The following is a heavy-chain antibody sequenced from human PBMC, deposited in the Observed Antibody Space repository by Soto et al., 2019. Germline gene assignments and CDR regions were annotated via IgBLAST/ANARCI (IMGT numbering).Heavy chain of an antibody. CDR2: ISSSSSYI. V-gene: IGHV3-21*01. Sequence: GGSLRLSCAASGFTFSSYSMNWVRQAPGKGLEWVSSISSSSSYIYYADSVKGRFTISRDNAKNSLYLQMNSLRAEDTAVYYCAGNRPHAAAGYYYYYGMDVWGQGTTVTVSS. J-gene: IGHJ6*02. D-gene: IGHD6-13*01. CDR1: GFTFSSYS. CDR3: AGNRPHAAAGYYYYYGMDV.